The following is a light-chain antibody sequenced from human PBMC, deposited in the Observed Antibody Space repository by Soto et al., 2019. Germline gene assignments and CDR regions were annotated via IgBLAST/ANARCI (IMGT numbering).Light chain of an antibody. CDR2: GAS. CDR1: QGIRND. J-gene: IGKJ2*01. Sequence: ALQMTQSPSSLSASLGDRVTITCRASQGIRNDLGWYQQKPGKAPKFLIYGASSLQSGVSSRFSGSGSGTDFTLTISSLQPEDFATYYCLQDYNYPYTFGQGTNLEIK. CDR3: LQDYNYPYT. V-gene: IGKV1-6*01.